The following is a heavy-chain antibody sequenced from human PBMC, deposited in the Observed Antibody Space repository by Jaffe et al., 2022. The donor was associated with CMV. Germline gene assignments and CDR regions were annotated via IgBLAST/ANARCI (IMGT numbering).Heavy chain of an antibody. CDR2: ISGSDGST. CDR1: GFTFSTYG. CDR3: ASGYSGYDFPFPFDY. Sequence: EVQLLESGGGLVQPGGSLRLSCAASGFTFSTYGMSWVRQAPGKGLEWVSAISGSDGSTYYADSVKGRFTISRDNSKNTLYLQMNSLRAEDTAVYYCASGYSGYDFPFPFDYWGQGTLVTVSS. D-gene: IGHD5-12*01. V-gene: IGHV3-23*01. J-gene: IGHJ4*02.